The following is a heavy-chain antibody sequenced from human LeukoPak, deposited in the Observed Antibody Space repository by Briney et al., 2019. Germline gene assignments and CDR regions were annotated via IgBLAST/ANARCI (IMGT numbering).Heavy chain of an antibody. Sequence: SQTLSLTCSVSGGSISSGGFYWSWIRQPPGKGLEWIGYIHSSGNTYYNPSLKSRVTISVDASKNQFSLKVTSVTAADTAVYYCATRRPIVGATPYFDYWGQGAPVTVSA. CDR1: GGSISSGGFY. CDR2: IHSSGNT. D-gene: IGHD1-26*01. J-gene: IGHJ4*02. V-gene: IGHV4-30-4*01. CDR3: ATRRPIVGATPYFDY.